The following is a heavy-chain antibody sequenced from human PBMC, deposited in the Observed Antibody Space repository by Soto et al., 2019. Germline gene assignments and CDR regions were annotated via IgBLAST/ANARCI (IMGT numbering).Heavy chain of an antibody. CDR3: ARESSSGWYFDY. CDR2: ISSTITYI. CDR1: GFTFSTYN. Sequence: PGGSLRLSCAASGFTFSTYNMNWVRQAPGKGLKWVSSISSTITYIYYADSVKGRFTVSRDNAKNSLYLQMNSLRAGGTAVYYCARESSSGWYFDYWGQGTLVTVSS. V-gene: IGHV3-21*01. D-gene: IGHD6-19*01. J-gene: IGHJ4*02.